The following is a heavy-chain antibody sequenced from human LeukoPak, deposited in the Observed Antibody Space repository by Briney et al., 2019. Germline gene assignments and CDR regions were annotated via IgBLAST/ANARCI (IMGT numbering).Heavy chain of an antibody. CDR3: ASYSSGVFDY. V-gene: IGHV4-59*08. Sequence: SETLSLTCTVSGGSISSYYWSWIRQPPGKGLEWIGYIYYSGSTNYNPSLKSRVTISVDTSKNQFSLKLSSVTAADTAVYYCASYSSGVFDYWGQGTLVTVSS. D-gene: IGHD3-10*01. CDR1: GGSISSYY. J-gene: IGHJ4*02. CDR2: IYYSGST.